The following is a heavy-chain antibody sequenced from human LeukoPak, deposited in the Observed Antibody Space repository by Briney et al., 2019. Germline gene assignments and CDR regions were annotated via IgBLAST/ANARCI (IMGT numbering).Heavy chain of an antibody. CDR3: ARGVPIVVSGRGYYFDP. CDR2: IHTSGST. CDR1: GGSIGSHY. V-gene: IGHV4-4*07. D-gene: IGHD6-19*01. J-gene: IGHJ4*02. Sequence: SETLSLTCTVSGGSIGSHYWTWIRQTAGKGLEWIGRIHTSGSTKYNPSLTSRVIISIDTSKSQFSLKLNSVTAADTAVYYCARGVPIVVSGRGYYFDPWGQGTLVSVSS.